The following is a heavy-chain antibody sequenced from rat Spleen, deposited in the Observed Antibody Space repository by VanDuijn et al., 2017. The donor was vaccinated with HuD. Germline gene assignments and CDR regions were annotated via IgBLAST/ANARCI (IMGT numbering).Heavy chain of an antibody. CDR2: ISYDGSST. Sequence: EVQLVESGGGLVQPGRSMKLSCAASGFTFSNYGLAWVRQAPKKGLEWVAYISYDGSSTYYRDSVKGRFTISRDNAKSTLYLQMDSLRSEDTATYYCASLMYTPDYLGVMDVWGQGASVTVSS. CDR1: GFTFSNYG. CDR3: ASLMYTPDYLGVMDV. J-gene: IGHJ4*01. V-gene: IGHV5-29*01. D-gene: IGHD1-6*01.